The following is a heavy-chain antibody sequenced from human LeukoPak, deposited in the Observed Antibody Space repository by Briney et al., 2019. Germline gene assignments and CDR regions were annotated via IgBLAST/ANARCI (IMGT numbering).Heavy chain of an antibody. CDR1: GGSVSSGVYF. CDR3: ARVACGGSCYWPSQPFDY. Sequence: PSETLSLTCTVSGGSVSSGVYFWSWIRQPPGKGLEWIGYIYYSGSTNYNSSLKGRVTISLDTSKNQFSLKLSSVTAADTAVYYCARVACGGSCYWPSQPFDYWGQGTLVIVSS. CDR2: IYYSGST. J-gene: IGHJ4*02. D-gene: IGHD2-15*01. V-gene: IGHV4-61*08.